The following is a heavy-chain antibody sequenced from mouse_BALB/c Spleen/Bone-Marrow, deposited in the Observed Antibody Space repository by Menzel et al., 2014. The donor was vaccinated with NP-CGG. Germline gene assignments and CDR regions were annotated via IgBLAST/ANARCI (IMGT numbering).Heavy chain of an antibody. D-gene: IGHD1-1*01. CDR1: GFTFSSYA. CDR3: ARDYYGSSYAMGY. CDR2: ISSGGSYT. J-gene: IGHJ4*01. Sequence: EVKLMESGGGLVKPGGSLKLSCAASGFTFSSYAMSWVRQSPEKRLEWVAEISSGGSYTYYPDTVTGRSTISRDNAKNTLYLEMSSLRSEDTAMYYCARDYYGSSYAMGYWGQGTSVTVSS. V-gene: IGHV5-9-4*01.